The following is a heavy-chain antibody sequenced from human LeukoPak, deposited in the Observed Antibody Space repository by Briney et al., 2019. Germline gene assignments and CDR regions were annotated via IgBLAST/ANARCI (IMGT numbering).Heavy chain of an antibody. CDR3: ARDKDDYGDYSAAFDI. J-gene: IGHJ3*02. CDR1: GFTLNPYA. V-gene: IGHV3-30-3*01. Sequence: GGSLRLSCAASGFTLNPYAIHWVRQAPGKGLEWLAIISYDGSNNYYADSVKGRITFSRVNSKNTLYLQMNSLRVEDTAVYYCARDKDDYGDYSAAFDIWGQGTMVTVSS. CDR2: ISYDGSNN. D-gene: IGHD4-17*01.